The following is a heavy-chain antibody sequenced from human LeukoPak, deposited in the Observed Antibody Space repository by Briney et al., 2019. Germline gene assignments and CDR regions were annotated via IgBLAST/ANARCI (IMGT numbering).Heavy chain of an antibody. D-gene: IGHD4-23*01. V-gene: IGHV4-61*01. CDR1: GSSVSSGSYY. J-gene: IGHJ4*02. CDR2: IHYSGSA. CDR3: ARDMGAPDYGSYSVDY. Sequence: SETLSLTCTVSGSSVSSGSYYWSWIRQPPGRGLEWIAYIHYSGSAAYNPSLKSRVTISRDMSTNQFSLKMTSVTAADTAVYFCARDMGAPDYGSYSVDYWGQGTLVTASS.